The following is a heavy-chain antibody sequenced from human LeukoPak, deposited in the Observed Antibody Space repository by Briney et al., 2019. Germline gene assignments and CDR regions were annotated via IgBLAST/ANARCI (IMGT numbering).Heavy chain of an antibody. Sequence: ASVKVSCKASGGTFSSYAISWVRQAPGQGLEWMGRIIPIFGTANYAQKLQGRVTITTDESTSTAYMELSSLRSEDTAVYYCARDLEQNYYGSGSYIWGQGTMVTVSS. CDR2: IIPIFGTA. J-gene: IGHJ3*02. V-gene: IGHV1-69*05. CDR3: ARDLEQNYYGSGSYI. D-gene: IGHD3-10*01. CDR1: GGTFSSYA.